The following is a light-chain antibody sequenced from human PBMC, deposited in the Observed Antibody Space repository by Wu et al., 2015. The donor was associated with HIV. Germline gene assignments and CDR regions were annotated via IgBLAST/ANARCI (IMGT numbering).Light chain of an antibody. V-gene: IGKV3-15*01. Sequence: EIVVTQSPATLPLSPGERATLSCWASQYVGSNLAWYQHKPGQPPRLLIYGASTRATGVPARFIDSGSGTEFTLTISSLQSEDFALYYCQQSNNWPRTFGHGTKVEVK. J-gene: IGKJ1*01. CDR2: GAS. CDR3: QQSNNWPRT. CDR1: QYVGSN.